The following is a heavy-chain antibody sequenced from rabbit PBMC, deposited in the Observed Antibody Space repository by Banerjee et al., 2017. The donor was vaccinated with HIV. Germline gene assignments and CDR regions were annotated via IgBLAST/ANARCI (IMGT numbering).Heavy chain of an antibody. CDR3: ARDSGSDWGFYFNL. V-gene: IGHV1S40*01. D-gene: IGHD4-1*01. CDR1: GFSFSSYW. CDR2: IFPGSSGST. Sequence: QSLEESGGDLVKPGASLTLTCTASGFSFSSYWICWVRQAPGKGLEWIACIFPGSSGSTYYASWAKGRFTISETSSTTVTLQMTSLTAADTATYFCARDSGSDWGFYFNLWGQGTLVTVS. J-gene: IGHJ4*01.